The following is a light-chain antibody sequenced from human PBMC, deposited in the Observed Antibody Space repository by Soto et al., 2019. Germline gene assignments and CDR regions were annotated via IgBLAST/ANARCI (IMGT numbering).Light chain of an antibody. CDR3: QQYGSSPPT. CDR2: GAS. Sequence: EIVMTQSPATLSVSPGERATLSCRASQSVSSSYLAWYQQKPGQATRLLIYGASSRATGIPDRVSGSGSGTDVTLTISRLEPEDFALYYCQQYGSSPPTFGQGTKVDIK. CDR1: QSVSSSY. V-gene: IGKV3-20*01. J-gene: IGKJ1*01.